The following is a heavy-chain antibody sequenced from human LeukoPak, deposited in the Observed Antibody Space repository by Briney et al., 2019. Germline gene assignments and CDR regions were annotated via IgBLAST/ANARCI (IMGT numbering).Heavy chain of an antibody. Sequence: PGGSLRLSCAVSGFTVSSNYMSWIRQAPGKGLEWVSVIYSGGNTHSADSVKGRFTISRDNSKNTLYLQMNSLRAEDTAVYYCARAGASTAYWGQGTLVSVSS. CDR1: GFTVSSNY. CDR2: IYSGGNT. V-gene: IGHV3-66*01. D-gene: IGHD1-26*01. CDR3: ARAGASTAY. J-gene: IGHJ4*02.